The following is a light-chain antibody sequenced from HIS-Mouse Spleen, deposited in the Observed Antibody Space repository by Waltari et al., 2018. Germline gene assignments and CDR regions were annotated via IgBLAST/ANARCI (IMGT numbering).Light chain of an antibody. J-gene: IGLJ2*01. Sequence: SYELTQPPSVSVSPGQTARVTCSGDAFPKKYAYWDQQKAGQAPVLVIYEDSKRPSGIPGRFSGSSSGTMATLTISGAQVEDEADYYWYSTDSSGNHRVFGGGTKLTVL. CDR2: EDS. CDR1: AFPKKY. V-gene: IGLV3-10*01. CDR3: YSTDSSGNHRV.